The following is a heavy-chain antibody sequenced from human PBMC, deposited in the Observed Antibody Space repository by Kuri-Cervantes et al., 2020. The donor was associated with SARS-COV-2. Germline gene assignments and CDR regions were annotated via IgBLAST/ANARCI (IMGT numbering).Heavy chain of an antibody. Sequence: GSLRLSCAVYGGSFSGYYLRWVRQPPGRGLEWIREINHSGSTNYNPSLKSRVTISVDTSKNQLSLKLSSVTAADTAVYYCARGTYTYYDFWRGPYFDYWGQGNLVTVSS. CDR1: GGSFSGYY. CDR2: INHSGST. V-gene: IGHV4-34*01. D-gene: IGHD3-3*01. J-gene: IGHJ4*02. CDR3: ARGTYTYYDFWRGPYFDY.